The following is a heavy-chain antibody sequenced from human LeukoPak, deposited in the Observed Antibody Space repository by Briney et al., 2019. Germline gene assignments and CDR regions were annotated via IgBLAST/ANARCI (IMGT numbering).Heavy chain of an antibody. CDR1: GGSINSGDYY. J-gene: IGHJ4*02. D-gene: IGHD3-10*01. CDR2: IYHSGST. CDR3: ARAPGFGELFFDY. V-gene: IGHV4-30-2*01. Sequence: PSQTLSLTCTVSGGSINSGDYYWRWIRQPPGKGLEWIGYIYHSGSTYHNPSLKSRVTISVDTSKNQFSLKLSSVTAADTAVYYCARAPGFGELFFDYWGQGTLVTVSS.